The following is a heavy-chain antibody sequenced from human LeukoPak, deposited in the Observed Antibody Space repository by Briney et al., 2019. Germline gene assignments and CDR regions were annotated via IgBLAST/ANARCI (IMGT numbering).Heavy chain of an antibody. CDR1: GYTFTGYY. V-gene: IGHV1-2*02. J-gene: IGHJ4*02. CDR2: INPNSGGT. Sequence: ASVKVSCKATGYTFTGYYLNWVRQAPGQGLEWMGRINPNSGGTNSGQKFQGRVTMTRDTSISTAYLELSSLTFDDTAVYYCARVDAASLAVHYWGQGTLVTVSS. D-gene: IGHD6-13*01. CDR3: ARVDAASLAVHY.